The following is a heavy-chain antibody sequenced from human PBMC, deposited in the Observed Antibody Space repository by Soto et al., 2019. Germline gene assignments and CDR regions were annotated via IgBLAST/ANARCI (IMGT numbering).Heavy chain of an antibody. CDR2: LDGAGGST. CDR1: GFNFSDFA. CDR3: AAPRDEYGSGVSWFTYGMDI. V-gene: IGHV3-23*01. D-gene: IGHD3-10*01. J-gene: IGHJ6*02. Sequence: GGSLRLSCAASGFNFSDFAMTWVRHVPGRGLEWVASLDGAGGSTYYAESVRGRFSISRDNSQNTLFLQMKRLTVDDTAIYYCAAPRDEYGSGVSWFTYGMDIWGQGTTVTVSS.